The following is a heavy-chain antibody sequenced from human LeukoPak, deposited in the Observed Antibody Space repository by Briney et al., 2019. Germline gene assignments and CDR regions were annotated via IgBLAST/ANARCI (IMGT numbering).Heavy chain of an antibody. CDR1: GGSISSNDW. V-gene: IGHV4-4*02. Sequence: SETLSLTCAVSGGSISSNDWWSWVRQPPGKGLEWIGEIYHSGSSNYNPSLKSQVTISVDKSKNQFSLNLRSVTAADTAVYYCARAYVSATWGQGTLVTVSS. J-gene: IGHJ5*02. D-gene: IGHD3-22*01. CDR2: IYHSGSS. CDR3: ARAYVSAT.